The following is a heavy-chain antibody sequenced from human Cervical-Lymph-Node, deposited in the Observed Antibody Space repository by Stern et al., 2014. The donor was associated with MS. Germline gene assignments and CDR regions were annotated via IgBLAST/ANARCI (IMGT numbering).Heavy chain of an antibody. V-gene: IGHV3-20*04. CDR2: VNWKGDTT. Sequence: EVQLVESGGDVVRPGGSLRLSCVASGFTFDGYGKGWVRQAPGKGLEWVSGVNWKGDTTGYKDSMKGRLTVSSDKAKNSLYLQMHSLRAEDTAFYYCARRAAAVTYWYFDLWGRGTLVTFSS. D-gene: IGHD6-13*01. J-gene: IGHJ2*01. CDR3: ARRAAAVTYWYFDL. CDR1: GFTFDGYG.